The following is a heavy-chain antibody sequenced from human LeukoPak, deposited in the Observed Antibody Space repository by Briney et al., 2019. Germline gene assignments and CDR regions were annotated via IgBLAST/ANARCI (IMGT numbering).Heavy chain of an antibody. J-gene: IGHJ4*02. CDR1: GYTFTSYG. V-gene: IGHV1-18*01. Sequence: EASVKVSCKASGYTFTSYGISWVRQAPGQGLEWMGWISAYNGNTNYAQKLQGRVTMTTDTSTSTAYMELRSLRSDDTAVYYCARVEMITFGGVIVTQDSDYWGQGTLVTVSS. D-gene: IGHD3-16*02. CDR3: ARVEMITFGGVIVTQDSDY. CDR2: ISAYNGNT.